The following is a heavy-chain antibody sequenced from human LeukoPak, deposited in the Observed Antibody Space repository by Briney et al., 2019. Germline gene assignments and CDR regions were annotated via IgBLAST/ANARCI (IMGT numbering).Heavy chain of an antibody. D-gene: IGHD2-8*01. J-gene: IGHJ6*03. Sequence: GASVKVSCKGSGYTFTGYYMHWVRHAPGQGLEWMGWINPNSGGTNYAQKYQGRVTMTRDTAISTAYIELSRLRSDDTAVYYCTRDPRGYCTNGVCYSTYYYYYYMDVWGKGTTVTVSS. CDR2: INPNSGGT. CDR3: TRDPRGYCTNGVCYSTYYYYYYMDV. CDR1: GYTFTGYY. V-gene: IGHV1-2*02.